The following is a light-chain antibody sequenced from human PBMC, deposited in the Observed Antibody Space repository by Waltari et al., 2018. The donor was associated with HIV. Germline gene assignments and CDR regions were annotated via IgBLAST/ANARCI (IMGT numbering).Light chain of an antibody. J-gene: IGLJ1*01. CDR1: SSDVGGYNV. Sequence: QSALTQPASVSGSPGQSITISCTGTSSDVGGYNVVSWYQQHPGKAPKLMIYEVTKRPSGVSNRFSGSKSGNTASLTISGLQAEDEADYYCCSYAGRSTHVFGTGTKVTVL. CDR3: CSYAGRSTHV. CDR2: EVT. V-gene: IGLV2-23*02.